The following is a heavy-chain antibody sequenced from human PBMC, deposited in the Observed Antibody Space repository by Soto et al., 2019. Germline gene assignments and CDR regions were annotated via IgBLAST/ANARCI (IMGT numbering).Heavy chain of an antibody. D-gene: IGHD1-20*01. CDR2: IDYSGST. CDR1: GGSISSGGYY. V-gene: IGHV4-31*03. J-gene: IGHJ4*02. Sequence: QVQLQESGPGLVKPSQTLSLTCTVSGGSISSGGYYWSWIRQHPGKGLEWIGYIDYSGSTHDNPSLKSRVTVSVATSKNPFSRKLNSVPAADTAVYYCATGLYNWTYFDYWGQGTLVTVSS. CDR3: ATGLYNWTYFDY.